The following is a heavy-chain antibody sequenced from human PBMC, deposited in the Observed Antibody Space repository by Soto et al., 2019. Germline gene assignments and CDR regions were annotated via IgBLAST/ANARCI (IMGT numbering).Heavy chain of an antibody. Sequence: QVQLVQSGAEVRKPGSSVKVSCKISGGTFTNYVISWLRQAPGQGLEWMGGLIPIFGAANLAQKFQGRVTITADESTSTVNMELSSLTSDDTAVYYCARGRSSPNFDPWGQGTLVNVSS. CDR2: LIPIFGAA. CDR1: GGTFTNYV. J-gene: IGHJ5*02. CDR3: ARGRSSPNFDP. V-gene: IGHV1-69*01. D-gene: IGHD6-6*01.